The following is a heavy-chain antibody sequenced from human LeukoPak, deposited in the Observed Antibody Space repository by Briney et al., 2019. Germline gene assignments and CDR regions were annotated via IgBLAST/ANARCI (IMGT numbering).Heavy chain of an antibody. Sequence: LSGGSLRLSCAASGFTFSAHIMDWFRQAPGKGLEWIGRVRTKRKRYTTEYAASVKGRFVISRDDSRDSVFLQMNSLGTEDSAVYYCAREGAEGDQSAFDIWGQGTVVTVSS. D-gene: IGHD3-16*01. J-gene: IGHJ3*02. CDR3: AREGAEGDQSAFDI. V-gene: IGHV3-72*01. CDR1: GFTFSAHI. CDR2: VRTKRKRYTT.